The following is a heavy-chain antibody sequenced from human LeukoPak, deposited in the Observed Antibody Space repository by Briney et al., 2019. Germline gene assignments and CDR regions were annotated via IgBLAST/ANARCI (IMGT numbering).Heavy chain of an antibody. CDR3: ARGTTGDYYYDYMDV. CDR1: GYTFTSYG. D-gene: IGHD4-17*01. V-gene: IGHV1-18*01. J-gene: IGHJ6*03. CDR2: ISAYNGNT. Sequence: ASVKVSCKASGYTFTSYGISWVRQAPGQGLEWMGWISAYNGNTNYAQKLQGRVTMTTDTSTSTAYMELRSLRSDDTAVYYCARGTTGDYYYDYMDVWGKGTTVTISS.